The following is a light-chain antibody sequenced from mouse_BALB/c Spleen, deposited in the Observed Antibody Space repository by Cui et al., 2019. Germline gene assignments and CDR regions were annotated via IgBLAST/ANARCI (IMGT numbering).Light chain of an antibody. J-gene: IGKJ5*01. CDR2: WAS. V-gene: IGKV8-21*01. CDR1: QSLLNSRTRNNY. Sequence: DIVMSKSPSSLAASAGETVTMSCKSSQSLLNSRTRNNYLAWYQQKPGQSPKLLIYWASTRESGVPDRFTGSGSGTDFTLTISSVQAEDLAVYYCKQSYNLLLTFGAGTKLELK. CDR3: KQSYNLLLT.